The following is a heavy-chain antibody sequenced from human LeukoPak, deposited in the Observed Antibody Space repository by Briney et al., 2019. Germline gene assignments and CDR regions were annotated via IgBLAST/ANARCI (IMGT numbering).Heavy chain of an antibody. D-gene: IGHD2-15*01. J-gene: IGHJ4*02. CDR3: AKSLVVVVAAPFDY. CDR2: ISGSGGST. V-gene: IGHV3-23*01. Sequence: GGSLRLSFAASGFTFSSYAMSWVRQAPGKGLEWVSAISGSGGSTYYADSVKGRFTISRDNSKNTLYLQMNSLRAEDTAVYYCAKSLVVVVAAPFDYWGQGTLVTVSS. CDR1: GFTFSSYA.